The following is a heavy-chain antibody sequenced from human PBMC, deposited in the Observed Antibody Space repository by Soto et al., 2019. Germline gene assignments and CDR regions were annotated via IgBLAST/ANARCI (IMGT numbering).Heavy chain of an antibody. CDR3: AKVAFTSGWYGFFDS. Sequence: GGSLRLSCAASGFIFHNYGMHWVRQAPGKGLEWVAVITYDGSNKYYVDSVKGRFTVSRDNSKDILYLQMNSLRAEDTAVYYCAKVAFTSGWYGFFDSWGQETLVTVSS. J-gene: IGHJ4*02. D-gene: IGHD6-19*01. V-gene: IGHV3-30*18. CDR1: GFIFHNYG. CDR2: ITYDGSNK.